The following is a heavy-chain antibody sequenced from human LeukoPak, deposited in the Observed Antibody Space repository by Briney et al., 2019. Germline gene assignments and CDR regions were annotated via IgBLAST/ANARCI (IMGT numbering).Heavy chain of an antibody. CDR1: GGSISSSSYY. Sequence: SETLSLTCTISGGSISSSSYYWHWIRQYPGKGPEWIGSIYYSGSTYYNASLKSRLFISVDTSNNQFSLRLRFVTAADTAVYYCARRRYYDSTGYLDWGQGTLITVSS. V-gene: IGHV4-39*01. J-gene: IGHJ1*01. CDR2: IYYSGST. D-gene: IGHD3-22*01. CDR3: ARRRYYDSTGYLD.